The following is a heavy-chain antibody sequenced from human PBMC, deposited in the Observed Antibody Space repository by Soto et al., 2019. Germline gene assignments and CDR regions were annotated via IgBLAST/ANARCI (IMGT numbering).Heavy chain of an antibody. CDR3: AHSSDYVWGSYRYTFDY. CDR1: GFSLSTSGVG. J-gene: IGHJ4*02. D-gene: IGHD3-16*02. V-gene: IGHV2-5*02. CDR2: IYWDDDK. Sequence: QITLKESGPTLVKPTQTLTLTCTFSGFSLSTSGVGVGWIRQPPGKALEWLALIYWDDDKRYSPSLKSRLTITKDTSKNQVVLTMTNMDPVDTATYYCAHSSDYVWGSYRYTFDYWGQATLVTVSS.